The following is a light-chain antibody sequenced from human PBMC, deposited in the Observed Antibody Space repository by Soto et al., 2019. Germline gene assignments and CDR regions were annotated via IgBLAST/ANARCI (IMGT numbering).Light chain of an antibody. Sequence: DIQMTQSPSTLSASVGDRVTITCRASQSISRFLAWYQQKPGKAPKLLIYDASSLESGVPSRFSGSGSGTDFTLTISSLQPDDFATYYCQHYDSSSPITFGHGTKVDIK. J-gene: IGKJ3*01. CDR2: DAS. CDR3: QHYDSSSPIT. V-gene: IGKV1-5*01. CDR1: QSISRF.